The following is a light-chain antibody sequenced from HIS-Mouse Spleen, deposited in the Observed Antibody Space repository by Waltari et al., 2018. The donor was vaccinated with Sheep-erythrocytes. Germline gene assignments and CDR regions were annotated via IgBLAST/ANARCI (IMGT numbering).Light chain of an antibody. Sequence: DVVMTQSPLSLPVTLGQPASISCRSSQSLVHSDGNTYLNWFQQRPGQSPRLLMYKVSTRDAGVPDRFSGSGSGTDFTLKISRVEAEDVGVYYCMQGTHWPLTFGGATKVKIK. CDR1: QSLVHSDGNTY. J-gene: IGKJ4*01. CDR2: KVS. CDR3: MQGTHWPLT. V-gene: IGKV2-30*02.